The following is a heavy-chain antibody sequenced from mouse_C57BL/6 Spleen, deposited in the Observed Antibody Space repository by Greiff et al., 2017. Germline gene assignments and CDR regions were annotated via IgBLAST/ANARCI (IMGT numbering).Heavy chain of an antibody. CDR3: AREEGKGAMDY. CDR1: GFTFSSYG. D-gene: IGHD2-1*01. CDR2: ISSGGSYT. Sequence: EVQGVESGGDLVKPGGSLKLSCAASGFTFSSYGMSWVRQTPDKRLEWVATISSGGSYTYYPDSVKGRFTISRDNAKNTLYLQMSSLKSEDTAMYYCAREEGKGAMDYWGQGTSVTVSS. V-gene: IGHV5-6*01. J-gene: IGHJ4*01.